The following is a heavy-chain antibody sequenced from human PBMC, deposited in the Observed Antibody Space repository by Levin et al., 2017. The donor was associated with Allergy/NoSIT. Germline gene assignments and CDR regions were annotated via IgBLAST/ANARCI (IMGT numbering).Heavy chain of an antibody. Sequence: RSGGSLRLSCAASGFTFNNFGMHWVRQGPGKGLEWVAVISFDASQEYYADSVKGRFTISRDNSKNTLYLQMNSLRPEDTAVYFCAKIGDCSSGVCFWETLHDAFDVWGQGTMVSVSS. D-gene: IGHD2-21*02. CDR2: ISFDASQE. V-gene: IGHV3-30*18. CDR3: AKIGDCSSGVCFWETLHDAFDV. CDR1: GFTFNNFG. J-gene: IGHJ3*01.